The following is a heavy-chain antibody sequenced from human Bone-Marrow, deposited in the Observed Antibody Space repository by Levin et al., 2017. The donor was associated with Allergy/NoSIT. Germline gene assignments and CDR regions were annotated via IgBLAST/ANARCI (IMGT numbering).Heavy chain of an antibody. CDR2: IHYDGST. CDR3: ARVGGRDGIDV. Sequence: PSETLSLTCTVSGGSLISSRVYWGVIRQSPGKGLEWIGNIHYDGSTHYSPSLQSRVTMSIDTSQDQFSLMLTSVTAADTAVYYCARVGGRDGIDVWGRGATVTVSS. D-gene: IGHD3-16*01. CDR1: GGSLISSRVY. V-gene: IGHV4-39*07. J-gene: IGHJ6*02.